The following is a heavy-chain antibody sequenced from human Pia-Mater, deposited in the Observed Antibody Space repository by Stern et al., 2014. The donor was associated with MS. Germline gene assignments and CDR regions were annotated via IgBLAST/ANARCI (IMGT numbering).Heavy chain of an antibody. CDR1: GYTFTTYA. D-gene: IGHD3-3*01. Sequence: VQLVQSGSELKKPGASVKVSCQASGYTFTTYAIHWVRQAPGQGLEWMGWIDTNTGNPTYAQGFTGRFVFSLDTSVSTAYLQISSLKAEDTAVYYCARAKPHYEGTKCGMDVWGQGATDTVS. CDR2: IDTNTGNP. CDR3: ARAKPHYEGTKCGMDV. V-gene: IGHV7-4-1*02. J-gene: IGHJ6*02.